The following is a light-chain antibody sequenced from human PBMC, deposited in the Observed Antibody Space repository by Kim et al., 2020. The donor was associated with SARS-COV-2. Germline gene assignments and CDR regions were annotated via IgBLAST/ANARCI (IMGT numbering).Light chain of an antibody. CDR3: QAWDSSTAV. CDR1: KLGDKY. J-gene: IGLJ2*01. CDR2: QDS. V-gene: IGLV3-1*01. Sequence: SPGQTASITCSGDKLGDKYACWYQQKPGQSPVLVIYQDSKRPSGIPERFSGSNSGNTATLTISGTQAMDEADYYCQAWDSSTAVFGGGTKLTVL.